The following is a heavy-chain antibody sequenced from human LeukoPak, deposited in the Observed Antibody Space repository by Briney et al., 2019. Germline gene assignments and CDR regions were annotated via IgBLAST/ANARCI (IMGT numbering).Heavy chain of an antibody. D-gene: IGHD3-16*01. Sequence: GGSLRLSCAASGFTFSSYSMNWVRQAPGKGLEWVSSISSSSSYIYYADSVKGRFTISRDNAKNSLYLQMNSLRAEDTAGYYGAGGEGGGGGYYFDYWGQGTLVTVSS. V-gene: IGHV3-21*01. CDR3: AGGEGGGGGYYFDY. CDR1: GFTFSSYS. CDR2: ISSSSSYI. J-gene: IGHJ4*02.